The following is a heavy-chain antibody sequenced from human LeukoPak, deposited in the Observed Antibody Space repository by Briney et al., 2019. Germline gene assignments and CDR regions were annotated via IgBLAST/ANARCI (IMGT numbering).Heavy chain of an antibody. Sequence: SETLSLTCTVSGGSISSYYWSWIRQPPGKGLEWIGYIYYSGSTNYNPSLKSRVTISVDTSKNQFSLKLSSVTAADTAVYYCARGYDFWSGPDAFDIWGQGTMVTVSS. V-gene: IGHV4-59*01. J-gene: IGHJ3*02. CDR2: IYYSGST. CDR1: GGSISSYY. D-gene: IGHD3-3*01. CDR3: ARGYDFWSGPDAFDI.